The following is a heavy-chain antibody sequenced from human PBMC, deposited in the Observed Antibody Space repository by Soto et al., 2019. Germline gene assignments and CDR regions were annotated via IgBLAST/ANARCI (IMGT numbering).Heavy chain of an antibody. CDR1: GFTFSSYE. CDR2: ISSSGSTI. D-gene: IGHD2-2*01. V-gene: IGHV3-48*03. CDR3: ARALLAFSTSPRGGMDV. Sequence: VGSLRLSCAASGFTFSSYEMNWVRQAPGKGLEWVSYISSSGSTIYYADSVKGRFTISRDNAKNSLYLQMNSLRAEDTAVYYCARALLAFSTSPRGGMDVWGQGTTVTVSS. J-gene: IGHJ6*02.